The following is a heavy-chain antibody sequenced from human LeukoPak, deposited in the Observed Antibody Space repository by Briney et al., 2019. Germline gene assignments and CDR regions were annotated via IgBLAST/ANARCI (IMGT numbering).Heavy chain of an antibody. J-gene: IGHJ6*02. CDR2: INPNSGDT. CDR3: ARSSGYYYYYGMDV. V-gene: IGHV1-2*02. CDR1: GYTFTGYY. Sequence: ASVKVSCKASGYTFTGYYMHWVRQAPGQGLEWMGWINPNSGDTNYAQKFQGRVTMTRDTSISTAYMELSGLRSDDTAMYYCARSSGYYYYYGMDVWGQGTTVTVSS. D-gene: IGHD3-22*01.